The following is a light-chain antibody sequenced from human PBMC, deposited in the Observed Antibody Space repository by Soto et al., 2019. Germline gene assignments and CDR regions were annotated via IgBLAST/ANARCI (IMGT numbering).Light chain of an antibody. CDR2: KAS. J-gene: IGKJ1*01. V-gene: IGKV1-5*03. Sequence: DIQMTQSPSTLSASVGDSVTITCRASQNIDSGLAWYQQKPGKAPKLLIYKASTLESGVPLRFSGSGSGTEFTLTIASLQPDDFATYYCQQYHFFWTFGQGTRVEIK. CDR3: QQYHFFWT. CDR1: QNIDSG.